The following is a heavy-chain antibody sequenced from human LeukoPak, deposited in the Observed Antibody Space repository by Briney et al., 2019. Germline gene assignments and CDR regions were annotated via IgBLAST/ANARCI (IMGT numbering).Heavy chain of an antibody. J-gene: IGHJ5*02. CDR3: ARWGAAAGTGGRWFDP. CDR2: IYPGDSDT. CDR1: GYSFTTYW. V-gene: IGHV5-51*01. D-gene: IGHD6-13*01. Sequence: GESLKISCKGSGYSFTTYWIGWVRQMPGKGLEWMGIIYPGDSDTRYSPSFQGQVTISADKSISTAYLQWSSLKASDTAMYYCARWGAAAGTGGRWFDPWGQGTLVTVSS.